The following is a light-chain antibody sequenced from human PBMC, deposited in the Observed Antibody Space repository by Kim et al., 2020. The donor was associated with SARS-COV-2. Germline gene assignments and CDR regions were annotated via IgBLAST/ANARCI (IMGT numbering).Light chain of an antibody. CDR3: QQYYTTPLT. CDR1: QSVYSTSDIKDY. Sequence: ATINYKSSQSVYSTSDIKDYLAWYQQKPGQPPTLLIYWASTRESGVPDRFSGSGSGTDFTLTITSLQAEDVAVYYCQQYYTTPLTFGGGTKVDIK. J-gene: IGKJ4*01. V-gene: IGKV4-1*01. CDR2: WAS.